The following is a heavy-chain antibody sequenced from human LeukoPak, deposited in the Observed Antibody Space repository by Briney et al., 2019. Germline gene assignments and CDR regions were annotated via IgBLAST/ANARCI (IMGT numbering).Heavy chain of an antibody. CDR1: GGSISSYY. CDR2: IYYSGST. V-gene: IGHV4-59*01. D-gene: IGHD6-13*01. Sequence: PSETLSLTCTVSGGSISSYYWSWIRQPPGKGLEWIGYIYYSGSTNYNPSLKSRVTISVDTSKNHFSLKLSSVTAADTAVYYCARAAAGIGAFDIWGQGTMVTVSS. CDR3: ARAAAGIGAFDI. J-gene: IGHJ3*02.